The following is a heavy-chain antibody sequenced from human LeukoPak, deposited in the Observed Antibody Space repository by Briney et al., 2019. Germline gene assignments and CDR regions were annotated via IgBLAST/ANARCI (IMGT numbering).Heavy chain of an antibody. Sequence: PGGSLRLSCAASGFTFSSYAMHWVRQAPGKGLEWVAVISYDGSNKYYADSVKGRFTISRDNSKNTLYLQMNSLRAEDTAVYYCARHDYPNYYYYYYMDVWGKGTTVTISS. V-gene: IGHV3-30*14. J-gene: IGHJ6*03. CDR2: ISYDGSNK. D-gene: IGHD4-11*01. CDR3: ARHDYPNYYYYYYMDV. CDR1: GFTFSSYA.